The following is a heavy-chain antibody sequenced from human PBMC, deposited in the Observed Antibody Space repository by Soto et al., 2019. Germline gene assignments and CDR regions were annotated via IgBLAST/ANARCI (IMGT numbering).Heavy chain of an antibody. CDR3: ARRLQWQLRPLDS. Sequence: GSLRLSCEGSVFTFNDYYMTWIRQAPGRGLEWVAYINTLSTAIYYADSVKGRFTISRDNAKNSLYLQMNGLRAEDTATYYCARRLQWQLRPLDSWGRGTLVTVS. V-gene: IGHV3-11*01. J-gene: IGHJ4*02. D-gene: IGHD6-19*01. CDR1: VFTFNDYY. CDR2: INTLSTAI.